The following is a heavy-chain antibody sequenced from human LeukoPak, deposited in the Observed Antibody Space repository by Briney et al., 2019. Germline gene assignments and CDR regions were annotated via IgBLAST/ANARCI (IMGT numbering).Heavy chain of an antibody. Sequence: GGSLRLSCAASGFTFSSSAMCWVRQAPGKGLEWVSPISNNGGYTYYADSVQGRFTISRDNSKSTLCLQMNSLRAEDTAVYYCAKQLGYCSDGSCYFPYWGQGTLVTVSS. CDR2: ISNNGGYT. V-gene: IGHV3-23*01. CDR1: GFTFSSSA. D-gene: IGHD2-15*01. CDR3: AKQLGYCSDGSCYFPY. J-gene: IGHJ4*02.